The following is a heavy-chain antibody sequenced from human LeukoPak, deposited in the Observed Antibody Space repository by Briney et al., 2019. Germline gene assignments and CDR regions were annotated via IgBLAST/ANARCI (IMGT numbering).Heavy chain of an antibody. CDR3: ARGSPYYDFWSGYYSNWFDP. D-gene: IGHD3-3*01. CDR1: GGPFSGYY. J-gene: IGHJ5*02. CDR2: INHSGST. Sequence: SETLSLTCAVYGGPFSGYYWSWIRQPPGKGLEWIGEINHSGSTNYNPSLKSRVTISVDTSKNQFSLKLSSVTAADTAVYYCARGSPYYDFWSGYYSNWFDPWGQGTLVTVSS. V-gene: IGHV4-34*01.